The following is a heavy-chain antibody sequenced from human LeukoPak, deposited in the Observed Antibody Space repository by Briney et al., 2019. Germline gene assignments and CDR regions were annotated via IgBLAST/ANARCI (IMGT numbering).Heavy chain of an antibody. Sequence: GGSLRLSCAASGFTFSSYAMSWVRQAPGKGLEWASAISGSGGSTYHADSVKGRFTISRDNSKNTLYLQMNSLRAEDTAVYYCAKDGQSYDILTPADYWGQGTLVTVSS. CDR2: ISGSGGST. D-gene: IGHD3-9*01. CDR1: GFTFSSYA. CDR3: AKDGQSYDILTPADY. J-gene: IGHJ4*02. V-gene: IGHV3-23*01.